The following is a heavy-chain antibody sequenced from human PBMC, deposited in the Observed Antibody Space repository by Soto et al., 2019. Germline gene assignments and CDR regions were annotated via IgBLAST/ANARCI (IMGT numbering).Heavy chain of an antibody. V-gene: IGHV4-34*01. CDR1: GGSFSGYY. CDR3: ARQAAAIVAAAAYNWFDP. D-gene: IGHD6-13*01. Sequence: PSETLSLTCAVYGGSFSGYYWSWIRQPPGKGLEWIGEINHSGSTNYNPSLKSRVTISVDTSKNQFSLKLSSVTAADTAVYYCARQAAAIVAAAAYNWFDPWGQGTLVTV. CDR2: INHSGST. J-gene: IGHJ5*02.